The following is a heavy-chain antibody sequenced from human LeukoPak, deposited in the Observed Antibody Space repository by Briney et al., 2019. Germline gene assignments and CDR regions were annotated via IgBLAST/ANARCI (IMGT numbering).Heavy chain of an antibody. V-gene: IGHV4-34*01. D-gene: IGHD2-2*01. CDR1: GGSFGGYY. Sequence: SETLSLTCAVYGGSFGGYYWSWIRQPPGKGLEWIGEINHSGSTNYNPSLKSRVTISVDTSKNQFSLKLSSVTAADTAVYYCARSPFGCSSTSCYFYFDYWGQGTLVTVSS. J-gene: IGHJ4*02. CDR3: ARSPFGCSSTSCYFYFDY. CDR2: INHSGST.